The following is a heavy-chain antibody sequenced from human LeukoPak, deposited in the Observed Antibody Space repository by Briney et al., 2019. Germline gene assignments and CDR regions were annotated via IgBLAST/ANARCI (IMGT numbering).Heavy chain of an antibody. D-gene: IGHD5-24*01. J-gene: IGHJ3*02. CDR1: GFTFSSYE. V-gene: IGHV3-21*01. Sequence: GGSLRLSCAASGFTFSSYEMNWVRQAPGKGLEWVSSISSSSSYIYYADSVKGRFTISRDNAKNSLYLQMNSLRAEDTAVYYCARDAEMATISGAFDIWGQGTMVTVSS. CDR2: ISSSSSYI. CDR3: ARDAEMATISGAFDI.